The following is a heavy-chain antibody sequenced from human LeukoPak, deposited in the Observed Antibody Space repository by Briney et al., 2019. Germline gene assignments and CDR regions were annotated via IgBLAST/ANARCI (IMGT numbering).Heavy chain of an antibody. CDR3: ARVSITMVRGVLDWFDP. V-gene: IGHV1-18*01. J-gene: IGHJ5*02. Sequence: ASVKVSCKASGYTFTSYGISWVRQAPGQGLEWMGWISAYNGNTNYAQKLQGRVTMTTDTSTSTAYMELRSLRSDDTAVYYCARVSITMVRGVLDWFDPWGQRTLVTVSS. D-gene: IGHD3-10*01. CDR1: GYTFTSYG. CDR2: ISAYNGNT.